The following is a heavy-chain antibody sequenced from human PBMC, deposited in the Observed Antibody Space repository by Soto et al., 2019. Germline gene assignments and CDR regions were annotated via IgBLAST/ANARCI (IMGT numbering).Heavy chain of an antibody. CDR3: AKDRARPGIAAAGTFNWFDP. Sequence: GGSLRLSCAASGFTFSSYAMSWVRQAPGKGLEWVSAISGSGGSTYYADSVKGRFTISRDNSKNTLYLQMNSLRAEDTAVYYCAKDRARPGIAAAGTFNWFDPWGQGTLVTGSS. J-gene: IGHJ5*02. D-gene: IGHD6-13*01. CDR1: GFTFSSYA. V-gene: IGHV3-23*01. CDR2: ISGSGGST.